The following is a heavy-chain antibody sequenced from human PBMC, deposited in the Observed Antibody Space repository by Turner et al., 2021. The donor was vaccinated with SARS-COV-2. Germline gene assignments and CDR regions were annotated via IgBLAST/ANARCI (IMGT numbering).Heavy chain of an antibody. Sequence: QVQLVQSGAEVKKPGASVKVSCKASGYTFTDYYMHWVRQAPGQGLEWMGWINPNSGGTNYAQKLQGRVTMTTDTSTSTAYMELRSLRSDDTAVYYCARDHVGGIVVVVAGTPLDYWGQGTLVTVSS. J-gene: IGHJ4*02. CDR2: INPNSGGT. CDR3: ARDHVGGIVVVVAGTPLDY. D-gene: IGHD2-15*01. CDR1: GYTFTDYY. V-gene: IGHV1-2*02.